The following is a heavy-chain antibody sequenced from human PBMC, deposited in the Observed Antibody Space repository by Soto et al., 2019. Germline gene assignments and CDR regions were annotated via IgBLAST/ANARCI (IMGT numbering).Heavy chain of an antibody. CDR2: ISYDGSNK. CDR1: GFTFSSYG. CDR3: ANDFICVRGHYDFYDY. J-gene: IGHJ4*02. Sequence: GGSLRLSCAASGFTFSSYGMHWVRQAPGKGLEWVAVISYDGSNKYYADSVKGRFTISRDNSKNTLYLQMNSLRAEDTAVYYCANDFICVRGHYDFYDYCAQRSLVTVSS. V-gene: IGHV3-30*18. D-gene: IGHD3-16*01.